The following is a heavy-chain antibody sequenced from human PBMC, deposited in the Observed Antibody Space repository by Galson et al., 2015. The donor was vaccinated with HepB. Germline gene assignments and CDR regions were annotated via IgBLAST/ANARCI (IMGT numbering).Heavy chain of an antibody. J-gene: IGHJ6*02. Sequence: SVKVSCKASGGTFSSYAISWVRQAPGQGLEWMGGIIPIFGIANYAQKFQGRVTITADESTSTAYMELSSLRSEDTAVYYCVSSSSLTRAISYYYYYGMDVWGQGTTVTVSS. CDR3: VSSSSLTRAISYYYYYGMDV. V-gene: IGHV1-69*13. CDR2: IIPIFGIA. D-gene: IGHD6-6*01. CDR1: GGTFSSYA.